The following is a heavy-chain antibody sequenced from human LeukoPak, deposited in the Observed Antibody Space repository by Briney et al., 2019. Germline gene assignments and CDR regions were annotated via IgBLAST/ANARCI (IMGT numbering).Heavy chain of an antibody. D-gene: IGHD3-22*01. V-gene: IGHV3-23*01. CDR3: ATQLPGIAAAGTQRTNYYYDSSGYMDV. CDR1: GFPFRSYA. J-gene: IGHJ6*02. CDR2: ISGSGGST. Sequence: HGGSLGLSWPASGFPFRSYAMSWVRQAPGKGLEWFSAISGSGGSTYYADSGKGRFTISRDNSKNTLYLQMNSLRAEDTAVYYCATQLPGIAAAGTQRTNYYYDSSGYMDVWGQGTTVTVSS.